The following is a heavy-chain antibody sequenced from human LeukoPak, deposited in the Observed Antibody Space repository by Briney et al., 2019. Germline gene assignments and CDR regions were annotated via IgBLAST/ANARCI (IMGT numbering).Heavy chain of an antibody. V-gene: IGHV3-66*01. J-gene: IGHJ4*02. D-gene: IGHD2-15*01. CDR1: GFSVTTSY. CDR3: ARTLLDGPASFDY. CDR2: LYSGGTT. Sequence: GGSLRLSCAASGFSVTTSYMSWVRQAPGKGLEWVSALYSGGTTYYADSVKGRFTISSDNSKNTLCLQMNSLRAEDTAVYYCARTLLDGPASFDYWGQGTLVTVSS.